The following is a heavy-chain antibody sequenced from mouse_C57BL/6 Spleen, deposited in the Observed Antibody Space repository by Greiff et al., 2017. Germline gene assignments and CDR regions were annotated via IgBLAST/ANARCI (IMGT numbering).Heavy chain of an antibody. V-gene: IGHV1-55*01. CDR1: GYTFTSYW. D-gene: IGHD3-2*02. J-gene: IGHJ4*01. CDR3: AKGSSGLYYAMDY. CDR2: IYPGSGST. Sequence: QVQLQQSGAELVKPGASVKMSCKASGYTFTSYWITWVKQRPGQGLEWIGDIYPGSGSTNYNEKFKSKATLTVDTSSSTAYMQLSSLTSEDSAVYYCAKGSSGLYYAMDYWGQGTSVTVSS.